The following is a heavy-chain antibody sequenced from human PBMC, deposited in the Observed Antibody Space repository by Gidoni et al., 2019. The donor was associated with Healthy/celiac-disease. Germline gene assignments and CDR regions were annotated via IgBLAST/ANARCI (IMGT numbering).Heavy chain of an antibody. CDR3: ARGSEIGGYFDY. CDR1: GGSISSGSYY. V-gene: IGHV4-61*02. CDR2: IYTSGST. D-gene: IGHD3-16*01. J-gene: IGHJ4*02. Sequence: QVQLQESGPGLVKPSQTLSLTCTVSGGSISSGSYYWSWIRQPAGKGLEWIGRIYTSGSTNYTPSLKSRVTISVDTSTNQFSLKLSSETAADTAVYYFARGSEIGGYFDYWGQGTLVTVSS.